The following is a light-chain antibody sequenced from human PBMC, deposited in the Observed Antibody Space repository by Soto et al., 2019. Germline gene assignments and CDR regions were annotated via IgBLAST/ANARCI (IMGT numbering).Light chain of an antibody. CDR3: QQYGDSPRT. J-gene: IGKJ1*01. Sequence: EIVLTQSPGTLSLSPGERATLSCRASQSVSSYLAWFQQKPGQAPRLLIHGASSRATGIPDRFSGSGSGTDFTPTISRLEPEDFAVYYCQQYGDSPRTFGQGTQVEIK. V-gene: IGKV3-20*01. CDR2: GAS. CDR1: QSVSSY.